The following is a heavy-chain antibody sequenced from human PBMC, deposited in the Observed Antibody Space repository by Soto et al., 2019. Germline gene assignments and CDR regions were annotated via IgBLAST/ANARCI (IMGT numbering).Heavy chain of an antibody. Sequence: GSLRLSCAASGFTFDDYTMHWVRQAPGKGLEWISLISWDGDSTYYADSVKGRFTISRDNSKNSLYLQMNSLRTEDTALYYCAKSASAMDVWGQGTTVTVSS. D-gene: IGHD2-2*01. V-gene: IGHV3-43*01. CDR3: AKSASAMDV. CDR1: GFTFDDYT. CDR2: ISWDGDST. J-gene: IGHJ6*02.